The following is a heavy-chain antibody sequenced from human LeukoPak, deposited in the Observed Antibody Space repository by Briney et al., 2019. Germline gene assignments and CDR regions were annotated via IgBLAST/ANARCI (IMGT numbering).Heavy chain of an antibody. D-gene: IGHD3-22*01. Sequence: GGSLRLSCAASGFTFSSYWMSWVRQAPGKGLEWVANIKQDGSEKYYVDSVMGRFTISRDNAKNSLYLQMNSLRAEDTAVYYCARDLAYYYDSSGLDYWGQGTLVTVSS. V-gene: IGHV3-7*01. J-gene: IGHJ4*02. CDR2: IKQDGSEK. CDR3: ARDLAYYYDSSGLDY. CDR1: GFTFSSYW.